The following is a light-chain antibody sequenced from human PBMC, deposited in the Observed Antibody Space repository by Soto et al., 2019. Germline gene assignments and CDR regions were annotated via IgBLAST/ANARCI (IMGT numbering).Light chain of an antibody. CDR2: WAS. CDR3: QQHYSTPPT. Sequence: DIVMTQSPDSLAVSLGERATINCKSSQSVLYSSNTKNYLAWYQQKPGQPPKLLIYWASTRESGVPDRFSGSGSGTDFTLTISSLQAEDVAVYYCQQHYSTPPTFGQGTKVEIK. CDR1: QSVLYSSNTKNY. V-gene: IGKV4-1*01. J-gene: IGKJ1*01.